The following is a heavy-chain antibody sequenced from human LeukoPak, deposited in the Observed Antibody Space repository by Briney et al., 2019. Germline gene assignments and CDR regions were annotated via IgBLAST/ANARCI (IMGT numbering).Heavy chain of an antibody. J-gene: IGHJ2*01. V-gene: IGHV4-59*01. CDR3: ARDRPGSYWYFDL. Sequence: SQTLSLACAVSGGSISSYYWSWIRQPPGKGLEWVGHIYYLGSTNYNPSLKSRVTISIDTSKNYFSLKLNSVIAADTAVYYCARDRPGSYWYFDLWGRGTLATVSS. D-gene: IGHD3-10*01. CDR2: IYYLGST. CDR1: GGSISSYY.